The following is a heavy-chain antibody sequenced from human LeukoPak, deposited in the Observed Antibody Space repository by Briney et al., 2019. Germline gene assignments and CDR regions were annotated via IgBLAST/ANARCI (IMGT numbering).Heavy chain of an antibody. J-gene: IGHJ4*02. V-gene: IGHV3-7*05. CDR3: ARTGSGWQPGDY. CDR1: GFTFTKFW. Sequence: GGSLRLSCAASGFTFTKFWMTWLRHAPGKGREGVATIKQDASEIYYVDSVKGRFTISRDNAHNSLYLQMQTQSPEDTAVYYCARTGSGWQPGDYWGQGTLVTVSS. D-gene: IGHD6-19*01. CDR2: IKQDASEI.